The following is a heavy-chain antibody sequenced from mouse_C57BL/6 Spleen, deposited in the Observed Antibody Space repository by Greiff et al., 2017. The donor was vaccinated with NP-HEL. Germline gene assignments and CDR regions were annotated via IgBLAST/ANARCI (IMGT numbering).Heavy chain of an antibody. CDR3: AKEERAYYDSMDY. J-gene: IGHJ4*01. CDR1: GYTFTSYW. D-gene: IGHD2-10*01. Sequence: QVQLQQSGAELAKPGASVKLSCKASGYTFTSYWMHWVKQRPGQGLEWIGYINPSSGYTKYNQKFKDKATLTADKSSSTAYMQLSSLTYEDSAVYYCAKEERAYYDSMDYWGQGTSVTVSS. V-gene: IGHV1-7*01. CDR2: INPSSGYT.